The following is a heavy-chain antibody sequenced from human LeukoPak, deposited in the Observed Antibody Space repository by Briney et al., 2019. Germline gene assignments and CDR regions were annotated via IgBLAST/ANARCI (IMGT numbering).Heavy chain of an antibody. D-gene: IGHD2-2*01. CDR3: ARGRVGGYCSSTSCYAFDI. CDR2: ISAYNGNT. Sequence: ASVKASCKASGYTFTSYGISWVRQAPGQGLEWMGWISAYNGNTNYAQKLQGRVTMTTDTSTSTAYMELRSLRSDDTAVYYCARGRVGGYCSSTSCYAFDIWGQGTMVTVSS. V-gene: IGHV1-18*04. CDR1: GYTFTSYG. J-gene: IGHJ3*02.